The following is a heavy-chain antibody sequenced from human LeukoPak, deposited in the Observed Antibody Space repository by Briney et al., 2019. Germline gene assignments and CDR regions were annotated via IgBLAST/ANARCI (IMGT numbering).Heavy chain of an antibody. CDR1: GGFISSGTYY. Sequence: PSETLSLTCTVSGGFISSGTYYWGWVRQPPGKGLEWFGSIYYCGSTSYNPSLKSRITISVDTSKNQFSLQLASVSAADTSVYYCARNASDSGTSSFDYWGQGTLVTVSS. J-gene: IGHJ4*02. CDR3: ARNASDSGTSSFDY. CDR2: IYYCGST. D-gene: IGHD1-26*01. V-gene: IGHV4-39*01.